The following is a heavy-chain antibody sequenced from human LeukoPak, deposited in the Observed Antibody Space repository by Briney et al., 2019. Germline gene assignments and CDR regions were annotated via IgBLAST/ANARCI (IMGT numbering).Heavy chain of an antibody. CDR3: AKSGYNRFDY. D-gene: IGHD5-24*01. J-gene: IGHJ4*02. Sequence: GGSLRLSCAASGFTFSDYYMSWIRQAPGKGLECVSYISSSGNTTYHADSVKGRFAISRDNAKNSLYLQMSSLRAEDTAVYYCAKSGYNRFDYWGQGILVTVSS. CDR2: ISSSGNTT. V-gene: IGHV3-11*01. CDR1: GFTFSDYY.